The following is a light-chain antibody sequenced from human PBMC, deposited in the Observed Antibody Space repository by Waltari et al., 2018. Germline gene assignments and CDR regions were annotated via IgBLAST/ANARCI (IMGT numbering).Light chain of an antibody. Sequence: EIVLTQSPGTLSLSPGERATLPSRASQSVSSSYLAWYQQKPGQAPRLLIYGASSRATGIPDRFSGSGSGTDFTLTISRLEPEDFAVYYCQQYGSSLMYTFGQGTKLEIK. V-gene: IGKV3-20*01. CDR3: QQYGSSLMYT. J-gene: IGKJ2*01. CDR1: QSVSSSY. CDR2: GAS.